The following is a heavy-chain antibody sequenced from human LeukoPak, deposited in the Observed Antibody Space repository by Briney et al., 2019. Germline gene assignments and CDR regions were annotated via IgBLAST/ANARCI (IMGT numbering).Heavy chain of an antibody. CDR3: ATPGPDWGDAFDI. V-gene: IGHV1-24*01. CDR1: GYSVMELS. Sequence: ASVKVSCKVSGYSVMELSMHWVRQAPGKGLEWMGVFDPEDGETIYAQKFQGRVTMTEDTSTDTAYMELSSLRSEDTAVYYCATPGPDWGDAFDIWGQGTMVTVSS. D-gene: IGHD3/OR15-3a*01. J-gene: IGHJ3*02. CDR2: FDPEDGET.